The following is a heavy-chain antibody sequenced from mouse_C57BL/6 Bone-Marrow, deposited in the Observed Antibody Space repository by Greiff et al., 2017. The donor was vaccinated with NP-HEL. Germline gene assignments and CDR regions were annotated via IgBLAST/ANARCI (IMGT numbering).Heavy chain of an antibody. CDR3: AREDYR. D-gene: IGHD2-14*01. V-gene: IGHV3-6*01. CDR1: GYSITSGYY. Sequence: EVQLQESGPGLVKPSQSLSLTCSVTGYSITSGYYWNWIRQFPGNKLEWMGYISYDGSNNYNPSLKNRISITRDTSKNQFFLKLNSVTTEDTATYYCAREDYRGGQGTLVTVSA. J-gene: IGHJ3*01. CDR2: ISYDGSN.